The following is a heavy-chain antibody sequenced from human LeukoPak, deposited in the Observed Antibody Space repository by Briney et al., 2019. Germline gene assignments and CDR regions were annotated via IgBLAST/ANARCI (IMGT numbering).Heavy chain of an antibody. CDR3: ARPSFGVVTI. V-gene: IGHV4-39*01. CDR2: IYYSGST. Sequence: TSETLSLTCTVSGGSISSSSYYWGWIRQPPGKGLEWIGSIYYSGSTYYNPSLKSRVTISVDTSKNQFSLKLSSVTAADTAVYYCARPSFGVVTIWGQGTLVTVSS. J-gene: IGHJ4*02. CDR1: GGSISSSSYY. D-gene: IGHD3-3*01.